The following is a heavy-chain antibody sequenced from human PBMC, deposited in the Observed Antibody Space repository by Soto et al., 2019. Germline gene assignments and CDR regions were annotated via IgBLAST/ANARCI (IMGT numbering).Heavy chain of an antibody. CDR3: ARAVGITMVRGVISMGMDV. CDR2: ISAYNGNT. CDR1: GYTFTSYG. Sequence: QVQLVQSGAEVKKPGASVKVSCKASGYTFTSYGISWVRQAPGQGLEWMGWISAYNGNTNYGQKLQGRVTMTTDTSTSTADMEGRSLRSDDTAVYYCARAVGITMVRGVISMGMDVWGQGTTVTVSS. D-gene: IGHD3-10*01. V-gene: IGHV1-18*01. J-gene: IGHJ6*02.